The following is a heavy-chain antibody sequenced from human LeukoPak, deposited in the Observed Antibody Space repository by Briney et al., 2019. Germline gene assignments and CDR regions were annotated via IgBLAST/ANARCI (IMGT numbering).Heavy chain of an antibody. D-gene: IGHD3-22*01. Sequence: SSETLSLTCTVSGYSISFGYYWGWLRQPPGKGPEWIGSIYYRGGSYFNPSLKSRVTISGDTSNNQLPLKLSSVTAADTAVYYCARSTLYYYDSGGSGAFDIWGQGTMVIVSS. CDR1: GYSISFGYY. J-gene: IGHJ3*02. CDR2: IYYRGGS. CDR3: ARSTLYYYDSGGSGAFDI. V-gene: IGHV4-38-2*02.